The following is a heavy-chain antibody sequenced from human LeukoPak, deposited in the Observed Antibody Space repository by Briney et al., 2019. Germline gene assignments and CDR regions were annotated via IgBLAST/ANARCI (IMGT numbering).Heavy chain of an antibody. CDR2: IYSGGST. D-gene: IGHD3-22*01. CDR1: GFTVSSNY. CDR3: ARDRFYYDSSGYYSPYYFDY. V-gene: IGHV3-66*01. J-gene: IGHJ4*02. Sequence: QPGGSLRLSCAASGFTVSSNYMSWVRQAPGKGLEWVSVIYSGGSTYYADSVKGRFTISRDNSKNTLYLQMNSLRAEDTAVHYCARDRFYYDSSGYYSPYYFDYWGQGTLVTVSS.